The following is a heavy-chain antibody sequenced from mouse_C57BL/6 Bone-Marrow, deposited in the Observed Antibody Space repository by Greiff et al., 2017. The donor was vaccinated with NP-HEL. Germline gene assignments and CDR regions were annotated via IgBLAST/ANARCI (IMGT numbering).Heavy chain of an antibody. CDR1: GYTFTSYG. CDR2: IYPRSGNT. CDR3: AREGAYDYDDVAWFAY. J-gene: IGHJ3*01. D-gene: IGHD2-4*01. Sequence: QVQLQQSGAELARPGASVKLSCKASGYTFTSYGISWVKQRTGQGLEWIGEIYPRSGNTYYNEKFKGKATLTADKSSSTAYMELRSLTSEDSAVYFWAREGAYDYDDVAWFAYWGQGTLVTVSA. V-gene: IGHV1-81*01.